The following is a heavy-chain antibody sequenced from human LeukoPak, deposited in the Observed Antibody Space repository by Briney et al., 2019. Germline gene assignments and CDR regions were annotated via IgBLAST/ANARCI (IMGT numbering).Heavy chain of an antibody. Sequence: SETLSLTCTVSGGSISSYYWSWIRQPPGKGLEWIGRIYTSGSTNYNPSLKSRVTMSVDTSKNQFSLKLSSVTAADTAVYYCARDLSWGAGEYYFDYWGQGTLVTVSS. V-gene: IGHV4-4*07. J-gene: IGHJ4*02. CDR1: GGSISSYY. CDR3: ARDLSWGAGEYYFDY. CDR2: IYTSGST. D-gene: IGHD1-26*01.